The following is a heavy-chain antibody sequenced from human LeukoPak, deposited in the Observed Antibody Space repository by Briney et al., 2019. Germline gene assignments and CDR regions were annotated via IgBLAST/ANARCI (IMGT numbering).Heavy chain of an antibody. Sequence: SETLSLTCTVSRGSITPHYWSWIRQPAGKGLDWIGRIPPTGSTNYNPSLNSRVTMSVDTSKNQLSLTLNSVTAADTAVYYCAREVEMATQFDYWGQGTLVTVSS. CDR2: IPPTGST. D-gene: IGHD5-24*01. CDR1: RGSITPHY. J-gene: IGHJ4*02. CDR3: AREVEMATQFDY. V-gene: IGHV4-4*07.